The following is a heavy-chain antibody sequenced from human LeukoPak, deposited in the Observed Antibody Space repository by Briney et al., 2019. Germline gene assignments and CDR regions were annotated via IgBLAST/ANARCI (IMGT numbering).Heavy chain of an antibody. CDR3: VKDYSGSGSLDY. Sequence: GSLSLSCAASGFAFSSSAIHWVRQAPGKGLEWVAVVSSVGGDKYFADSVRGRFTISRDNSKNTLYLQMNSLRAEDTAVYYCVKDYSGSGSLDYWGQGTLVTVSS. V-gene: IGHV3-30*18. D-gene: IGHD3-10*01. J-gene: IGHJ4*01. CDR2: VSSVGGDK. CDR1: GFAFSSSA.